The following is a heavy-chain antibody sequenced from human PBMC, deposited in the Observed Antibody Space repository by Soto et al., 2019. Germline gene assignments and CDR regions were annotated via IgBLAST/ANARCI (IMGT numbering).Heavy chain of an antibody. CDR2: IIPLFGTA. CDR3: MTGGRGYSSAHRFYCEF. Sequence: QVQLVQSGAEVKKPGSSVKVTCKASGGIFSSNAISLVRQAPGQGLEWMGGIIPLFGTAHYAQKFQGRVTITADESTSTDSMELSSLKSADTAVYYCMTGGRGYSSAHRFYCEFWGQGTMEIVYS. CDR1: GGIFSSNA. D-gene: IGHD5-18*01. J-gene: IGHJ4*02. V-gene: IGHV1-69*12.